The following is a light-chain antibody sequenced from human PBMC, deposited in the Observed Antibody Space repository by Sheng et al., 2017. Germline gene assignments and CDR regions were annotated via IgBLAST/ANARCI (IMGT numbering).Light chain of an antibody. CDR2: GAS. CDR1: QSVSSA. J-gene: IGKJ4*01. V-gene: IGKV3-15*01. Sequence: EIVMTQSPATLPVSPGERATLSCRASQSVSSALAWYQQKPGQPPRLLIYGASTRATDIPARFSGSGSGTEFTLSISSLQSEDFAVYYCKQYNAWSSLSFGGGTKLEIK. CDR3: KQYNAWSSLS.